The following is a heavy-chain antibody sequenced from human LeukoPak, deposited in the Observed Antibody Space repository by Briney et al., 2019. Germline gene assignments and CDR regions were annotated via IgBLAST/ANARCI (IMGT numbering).Heavy chain of an antibody. CDR2: INPNSGGT. CDR3: ARDEYCSSTSCYTGLANY. J-gene: IGHJ4*02. Sequence: ASVKVSCKASGYTFTGYYMHWVRQAPGQGLEWMGWINPNSGGTNYAQKFQGRVTMTRDTSISTAYMEPSRLRSDDTAVYYCARDEYCSSTSCYTGLANYWGQGTLVTVSS. D-gene: IGHD2-2*02. V-gene: IGHV1-2*02. CDR1: GYTFTGYY.